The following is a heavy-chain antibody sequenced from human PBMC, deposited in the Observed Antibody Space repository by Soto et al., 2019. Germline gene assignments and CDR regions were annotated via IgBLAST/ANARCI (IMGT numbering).Heavy chain of an antibody. CDR3: ARHGVVVVAAGFYYFDH. CDR2: IYYSGST. Sequence: QLQLQESGPGLVKPSETLSLTCTVSGGSISSSSYYWGWIRQPPGKGLEWIGSIYYSGSTYYNPSLKSRVTISVDTSKTQFSLKLSSVTAADTAVYYCARHGVVVVAAGFYYFDHWGQGTLVTVSS. CDR1: GGSISSSSYY. V-gene: IGHV4-39*01. J-gene: IGHJ4*02. D-gene: IGHD2-15*01.